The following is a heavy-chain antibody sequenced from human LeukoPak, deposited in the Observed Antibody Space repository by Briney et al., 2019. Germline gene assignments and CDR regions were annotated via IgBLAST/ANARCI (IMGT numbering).Heavy chain of an antibody. D-gene: IGHD6-19*01. CDR3: AREQWLDGLFDAFDI. J-gene: IGHJ3*02. V-gene: IGHV3-30*04. CDR2: ISYDGSNK. CDR1: GFTFSSYA. Sequence: PGGSLRLSCAASGFTFSSYAMHWVRQAPGKGLEWVAVISYDGSNKYYADSVKGRFTISIDNSKNTLYLQMNSLRAEDTAVYYCAREQWLDGLFDAFDIWSQGTMVTVSS.